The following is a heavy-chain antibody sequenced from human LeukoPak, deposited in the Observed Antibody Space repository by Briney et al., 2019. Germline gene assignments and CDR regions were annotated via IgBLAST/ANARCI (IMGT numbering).Heavy chain of an antibody. J-gene: IGHJ5*02. D-gene: IGHD3-3*01. CDR3: TKSDWFDP. CDR1: GFTFSGYS. CDR2: TSSSGVTT. Sequence: GGSLRLSCAASGFTFSGYSMNWVRQAPGKGLEGISYTSSSGVTTYYADSVKGRFTISRDNAKNTLYLQMNSLRVEDTAVYYCTKSDWFDPWGQGTLVTVSS. V-gene: IGHV3-48*04.